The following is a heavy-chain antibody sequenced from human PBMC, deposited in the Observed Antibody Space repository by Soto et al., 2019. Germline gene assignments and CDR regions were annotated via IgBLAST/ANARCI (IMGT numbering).Heavy chain of an antibody. Sequence: GASAKPTSEASGVGLICNALRWLCQSPGQGLEWMGWISGYNGNTNYAQKFQGRVSMTTDTSTSTAYMELRSLRSDDTAVYYCARHGAYSNYYHYMDICGRGTTVT. CDR2: ISGYNGNT. J-gene: IGHJ6*03. CDR1: GVGLICNA. D-gene: IGHD4-4*01. CDR3: ARHGAYSNYYHYMDI. V-gene: IGHV1-18*01.